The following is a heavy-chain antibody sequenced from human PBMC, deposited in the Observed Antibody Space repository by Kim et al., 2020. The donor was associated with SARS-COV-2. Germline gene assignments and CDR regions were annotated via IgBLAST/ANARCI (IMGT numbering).Heavy chain of an antibody. CDR2: LYYSGTT. Sequence: SLYYSGTTHANPSLKSRVTISIDTAENQFSLKLSSVTAADTAVYYCAKGLNWGQGTLVTVSS. CDR3: AKGLN. J-gene: IGHJ4*02. V-gene: IGHV4-39*01.